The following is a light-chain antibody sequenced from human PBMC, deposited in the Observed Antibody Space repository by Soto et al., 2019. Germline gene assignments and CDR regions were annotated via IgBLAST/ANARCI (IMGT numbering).Light chain of an antibody. V-gene: IGKV3-15*01. CDR1: QSVSDN. CDR3: QQYGSSPFT. CDR2: GVS. J-gene: IGKJ3*01. Sequence: EIVMTQSPATLSVSPGERATLSCRASQSVSDNFAWYQHKPGQAPRLVIYGVSIRATGIPARFSGRGSGTEFTLTISSLQSEDFAVYYCQQYGSSPFTFGPGTKVDI.